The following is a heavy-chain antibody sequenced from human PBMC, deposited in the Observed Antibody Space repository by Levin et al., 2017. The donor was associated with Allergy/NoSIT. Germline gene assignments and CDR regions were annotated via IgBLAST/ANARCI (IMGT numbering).Heavy chain of an antibody. V-gene: IGHV3-30*02. CDR2: IGYDGRNE. CDR3: ATDYHYVWGGVRIGY. J-gene: IGHJ4*02. D-gene: IGHD3-16*01. Sequence: PGGSLRLSCAASGFTFSTYGMHWVRQAPGKGLEWVAVIGYDGRNEYYGDLVKGRFTISRDNSKNTLYLLMNSLRAEDTAVYYCATDYHYVWGGVRIGYWGQGTLVAVSS. CDR1: GFTFSTYG.